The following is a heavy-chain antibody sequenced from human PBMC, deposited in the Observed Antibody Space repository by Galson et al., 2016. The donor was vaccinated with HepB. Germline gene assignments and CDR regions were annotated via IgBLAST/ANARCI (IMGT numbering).Heavy chain of an antibody. CDR2: ISTFNGYT. CDR3: AADLGMTGRAGVDS. V-gene: IGHV1/OR15-2*02. Sequence: SVKVSCKASGYSFTTSYMHWVRQAPGQGLEWMGWISTFNGYTKYAQKLQGRLSMTGDPSTDTAYMELSSLRSDDTAMYFCAADLGMTGRAGVDSWGQGTPVTVSS. D-gene: IGHD3-10*01. J-gene: IGHJ5*01. CDR1: GYSFTTSY.